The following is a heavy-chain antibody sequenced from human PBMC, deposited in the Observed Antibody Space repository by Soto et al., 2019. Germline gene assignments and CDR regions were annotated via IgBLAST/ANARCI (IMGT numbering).Heavy chain of an antibody. J-gene: IGHJ4*02. V-gene: IGHV3-30-3*01. D-gene: IGHD2-15*01. CDR3: AREGLGYCSGGSCPFDY. Sequence: QVQLVESGGGVVQPGRSLRLSCAASGFTFSSYAMHWVRQAPGKGLEWVAVISYDGSNKYYADSVKGRFTISRDNSQNTLYLQMNSLRAEDTAVYYCAREGLGYCSGGSCPFDYWGQGTLVTVSS. CDR1: GFTFSSYA. CDR2: ISYDGSNK.